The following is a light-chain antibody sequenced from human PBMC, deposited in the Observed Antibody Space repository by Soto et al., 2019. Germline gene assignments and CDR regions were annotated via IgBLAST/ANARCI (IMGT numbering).Light chain of an antibody. CDR1: SSDVGGSNY. Sequence: QSALTQPASVSGSPGQSITISCTGTSSDVGGSNYVSWYQQHPGKAPKLMIYDVSNRPSGVSNRFSGSKSGNTASLTISGLQAEDEADYYCGSYTSSSTPWVFGGGTKLTVL. V-gene: IGLV2-14*01. J-gene: IGLJ3*02. CDR2: DVS. CDR3: GSYTSSSTPWV.